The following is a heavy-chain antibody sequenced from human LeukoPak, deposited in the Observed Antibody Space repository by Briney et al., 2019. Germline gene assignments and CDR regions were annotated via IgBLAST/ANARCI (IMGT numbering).Heavy chain of an antibody. CDR3: AREETGSGSYFDS. D-gene: IGHD1-26*01. V-gene: IGHV3-21*01. CDR1: GFTFSLYS. Sequence: GGSLRLSCAASGFTFSLYSMNWVLQAPGKGLEWVSSISSRSSYIYYADSLKGRFTMSRDNAKKSLYLQMNSLRAEDTAVYYCAREETGSGSYFDSWGQGTLVTVSS. CDR2: ISSRSSYI. J-gene: IGHJ4*02.